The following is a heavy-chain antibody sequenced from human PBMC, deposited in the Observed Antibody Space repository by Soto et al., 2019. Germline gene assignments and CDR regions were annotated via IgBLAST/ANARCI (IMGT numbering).Heavy chain of an antibody. Sequence: ASVKVSCKASGYTFTSYAMHWVRQAPGQRLEWMGWINAGNGNAKYSQKFQGRVTITRDTSASTAYMELSSLRSEDTSVYYWAGALAARPQYYYYGMDGWGKESTVTVSS. CDR1: GYTFTSYA. CDR2: INAGNGNA. J-gene: IGHJ6*04. CDR3: AGALAARPQYYYYGMDG. V-gene: IGHV1-3*01. D-gene: IGHD6-6*01.